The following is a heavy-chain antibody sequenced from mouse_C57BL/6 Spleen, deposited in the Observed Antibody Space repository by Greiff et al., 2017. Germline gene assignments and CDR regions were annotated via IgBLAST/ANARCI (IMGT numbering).Heavy chain of an antibody. D-gene: IGHD1-1*01. J-gene: IGHJ2*01. CDR3: AFITTVVDYFDY. V-gene: IGHV1-67*01. Sequence: VQLVESGPELVRPGVSVKISCKGSGYTFTDYAMHWVKQSHAKSLEWIGVISTYYGDASYNQKFKDKATMTVDKSSSTAYMELARLTSEDSAVYYCAFITTVVDYFDYWGQGTTLTVSS. CDR2: ISTYYGDA. CDR1: GYTFTDYA.